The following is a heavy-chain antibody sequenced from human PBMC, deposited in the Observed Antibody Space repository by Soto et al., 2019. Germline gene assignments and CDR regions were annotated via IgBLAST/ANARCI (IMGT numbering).Heavy chain of an antibody. Sequence: SEALSLTGTVSGASISSSRSYWGWVRQPPWKGLEWIVFFYYTGGTYSTYYNPSLKSRVTISLGTSKSQFSLNLRSVTAADTAVYYCASPHQGNYDFLSGYYALDYWGQGTLVTVSS. D-gene: IGHD3-3*01. J-gene: IGHJ4*02. CDR3: ASPHQGNYDFLSGYYALDY. V-gene: IGHV4-39*01. CDR1: GASISSSRSY. CDR2: FYYTGGT.